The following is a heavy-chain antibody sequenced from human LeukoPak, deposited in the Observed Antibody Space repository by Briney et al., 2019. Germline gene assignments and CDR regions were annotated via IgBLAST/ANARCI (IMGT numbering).Heavy chain of an antibody. CDR1: GFTFSTYA. Sequence: PGGSLRLSCAASGFTFSTYAMSWVRQAPGKGLEWVAVISYDGSNKYYADSVKGRFTISRDNSKNTLYLQMNSLRAEDTAVYYCARAGFRVPAAIPGSAFDIWGQGTMVTVSS. CDR3: ARAGFRVPAAIPGSAFDI. J-gene: IGHJ3*02. D-gene: IGHD2-2*02. V-gene: IGHV3-30*01. CDR2: ISYDGSNK.